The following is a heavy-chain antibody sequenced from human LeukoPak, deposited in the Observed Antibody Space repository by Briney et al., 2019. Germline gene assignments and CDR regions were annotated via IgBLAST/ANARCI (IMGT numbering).Heavy chain of an antibody. J-gene: IGHJ4*02. Sequence: GRTLRLSCAASGFSFSSDGMSWVRQAPGKGLEWVSSISSSSTYIDYADSMKGRFTISRDNAKNSLYLQMNSLRAEDTAVYYCARFITGPYYFDYWGQGTLVTVSS. D-gene: IGHD3-22*01. V-gene: IGHV3-21*01. CDR3: ARFITGPYYFDY. CDR1: GFSFSSDG. CDR2: ISSSSTYI.